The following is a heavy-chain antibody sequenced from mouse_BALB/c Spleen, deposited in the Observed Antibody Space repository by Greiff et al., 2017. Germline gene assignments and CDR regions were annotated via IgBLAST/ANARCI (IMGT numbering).Heavy chain of an antibody. D-gene: IGHD2-10*01. Sequence: LQQPGSELVRPGASVKLSCKASGYTFTSYWMHWVKQRHGQGLEWIGNIYPGSGSTNYDEKFKSKGTLTVDTSSSTAYMHLSSLTSEDSAVYYCTRTSYYGYYYAMDYWGQGTSVTVSS. CDR3: TRTSYYGYYYAMDY. J-gene: IGHJ4*01. CDR2: IYPGSGST. V-gene: IGHV1S22*01. CDR1: GYTFTSYW.